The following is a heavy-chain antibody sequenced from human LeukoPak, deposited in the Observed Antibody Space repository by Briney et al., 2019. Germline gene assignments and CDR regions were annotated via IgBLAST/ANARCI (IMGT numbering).Heavy chain of an antibody. CDR1: GNSISSGDYY. J-gene: IGHJ4*02. Sequence: SETLSLTCTVSGNSISSGDYYWSWIRQPAGKGLEWIGYVFHTGSTNYNPSLKSRVTISVDTSKSQFSLKLSSVTAAGTAVYYCARDRGSQPFIDYWGQGTLVTVSS. CDR3: ARDRGSQPFIDY. D-gene: IGHD1-26*01. V-gene: IGHV4-61*10. CDR2: VFHTGST.